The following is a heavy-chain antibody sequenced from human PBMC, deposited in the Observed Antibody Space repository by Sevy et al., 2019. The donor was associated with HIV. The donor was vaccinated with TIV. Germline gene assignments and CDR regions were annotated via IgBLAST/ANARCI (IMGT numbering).Heavy chain of an antibody. J-gene: IGHJ4*02. V-gene: IGHV1-18*01. CDR3: ARDWMYSSGWYSLAPPGY. CDR1: GYTFTSYG. D-gene: IGHD6-19*01. CDR2: ISAYNGNT. Sequence: ASVKVSCKASGYTFTSYGISWVRQAPGQGLEWMGWISAYNGNTNYSQKLQGRVTMTTDTSTSTAYMELRSLRSDDTAVYYCARDWMYSSGWYSLAPPGYWGQGTLVTVSS.